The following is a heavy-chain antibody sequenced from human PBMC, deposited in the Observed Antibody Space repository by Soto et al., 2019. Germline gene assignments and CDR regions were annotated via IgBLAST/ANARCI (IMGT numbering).Heavy chain of an antibody. CDR3: ARPSGYSSSWFTTHYYYYYGMDV. CDR2: IYYSGST. CDR1: GGSISSSSYY. V-gene: IGHV4-39*01. Sequence: SETLSLTCTVSGGSISSSSYYWGWIRQPPGKGLEWIGSIYYSGSTYYNPSLKSRVTISVDTSKNQFSLKLSSVTAADTAVYYCARPSGYSSSWFTTHYYYYYGMDVWGQGTTVTVSS. D-gene: IGHD6-13*01. J-gene: IGHJ6*02.